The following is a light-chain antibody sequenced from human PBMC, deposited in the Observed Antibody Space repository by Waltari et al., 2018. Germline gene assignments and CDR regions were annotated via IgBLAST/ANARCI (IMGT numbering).Light chain of an antibody. V-gene: IGKV3-11*01. CDR1: QSVSTF. CDR2: HAS. CDR3: QQRANWPPLS. Sequence: ELVFTHSPATLSFSPGERAPLSCRASQSVSTFLAWYQQKPGQAPRLLIYHASDRATGIPARFSGRGSGTSFTLTISSLGPEDCAVYYCQQRANWPPLSFGGGTRVEIK. J-gene: IGKJ4*01.